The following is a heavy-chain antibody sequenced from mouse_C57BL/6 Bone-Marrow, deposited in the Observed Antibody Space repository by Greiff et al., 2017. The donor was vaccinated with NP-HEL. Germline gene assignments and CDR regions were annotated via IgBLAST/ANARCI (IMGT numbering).Heavy chain of an antibody. J-gene: IGHJ1*03. CDR1: GYTFTSYW. CDR2: IDPSDSYT. V-gene: IGHV1-50*01. Sequence: VQLHQPGAELVKPGASVKLSCKASGYTFTSYWMQWVKQRPGQGLEWIGEIDPSDSYTNYNQKFKGKATLTVDTSSSTAYMQLSSLTSEDSAVYYCARWGYGSSYDWYFDVWGTGTTVTVSS. CDR3: ARWGYGSSYDWYFDV. D-gene: IGHD1-1*01.